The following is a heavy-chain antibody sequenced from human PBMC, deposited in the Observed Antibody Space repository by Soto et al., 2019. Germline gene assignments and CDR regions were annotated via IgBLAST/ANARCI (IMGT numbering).Heavy chain of an antibody. V-gene: IGHV4-4*02. CDR1: GGTVASSHW. CDR2: VYHTGDT. CDR3: AREIVTAGGNNYFDP. J-gene: IGHJ5*02. D-gene: IGHD2-21*02. Sequence: TSETLSLTCGVSGGTVASSHWWSWVRQSPGRGLEWIGNVYHTGDTNFNPSLQSRVTLSVDKSNNQFSLRLTSVTAADTAVYFCAREIVTAGGNNYFDPWGPGTLVTVSS.